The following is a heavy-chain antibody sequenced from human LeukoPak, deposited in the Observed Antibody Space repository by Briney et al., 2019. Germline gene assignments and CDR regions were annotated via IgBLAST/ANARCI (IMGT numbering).Heavy chain of an antibody. CDR2: INHSGST. D-gene: IGHD2-2*01. CDR3: ARYCSSTSCYHGMDV. J-gene: IGHJ6*02. Sequence: NPSETLSLTCTVSGGSISSSSYYWGWIRQPPGKGLEWIGEINHSGSTNYNPSLKSRVTISVDTSKNQFSLKLSSVTAADTAVYYCARYCSSTSCYHGMDVWGQGTTVTVSS. V-gene: IGHV4-39*07. CDR1: GGSISSSSYY.